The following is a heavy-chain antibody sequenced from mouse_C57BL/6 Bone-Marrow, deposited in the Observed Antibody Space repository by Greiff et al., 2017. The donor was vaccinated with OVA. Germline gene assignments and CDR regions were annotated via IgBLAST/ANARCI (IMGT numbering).Heavy chain of an antibody. Sequence: EVMLVESEGGLVQPGSSMKLSCTASGFTFSDYYMAWVRQVPEKGLEWVANINYDGSSTYYLDTLKSRFIISRANAKNILYLQMSRLKSEDTATYYCARGGWDWYFDVWGTGTTVTVSS. CDR3: ARGGWDWYFDV. D-gene: IGHD3-3*01. CDR2: INYDGSST. CDR1: GFTFSDYY. J-gene: IGHJ1*03. V-gene: IGHV5-16*01.